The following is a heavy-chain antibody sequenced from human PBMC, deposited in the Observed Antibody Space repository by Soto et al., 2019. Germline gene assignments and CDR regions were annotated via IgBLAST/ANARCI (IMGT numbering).Heavy chain of an antibody. CDR1: GYTFTSYY. CDR3: ARRHYYDSSGYSNAFDI. J-gene: IGHJ3*02. V-gene: IGHV1-46*01. CDR2: INLSGGST. Sequence: GPSVKVSCKASGYTFTSYYMHWVRQAPGQGLEWMGIINLSGGSTSYAQKFQGRVTMTRDTSTSTVYMELSSLRSEDTAVYYCARRHYYDSSGYSNAFDIWGQGTMVTVSS. D-gene: IGHD3-22*01.